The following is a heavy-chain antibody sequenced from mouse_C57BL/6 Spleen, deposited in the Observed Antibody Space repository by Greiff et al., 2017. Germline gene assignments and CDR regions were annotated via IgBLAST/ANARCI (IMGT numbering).Heavy chain of an antibody. Sequence: QVQLKESGPGLVQPSQSLSITCTVSGFSLTSYGVHWVRQSPGKGLEWLGVIWSGGSTDYNAAFISRLSISKDNSKSQVFFKMNSLQADDTAIYYCARNWDEGYYYAMDYWGQGTSVTVSS. CDR1: GFSLTSYG. CDR2: IWSGGST. J-gene: IGHJ4*01. CDR3: ARNWDEGYYYAMDY. V-gene: IGHV2-2*01. D-gene: IGHD4-1*01.